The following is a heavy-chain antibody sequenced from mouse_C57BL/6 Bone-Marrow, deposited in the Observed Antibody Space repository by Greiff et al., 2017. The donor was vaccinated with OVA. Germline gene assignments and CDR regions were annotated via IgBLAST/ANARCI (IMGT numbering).Heavy chain of an antibody. CDR1: GYTFTSYW. Sequence: QVQLQQPGAELVKPGASVKLSCKASGYTFTSYWMHWVKQRPGQGLEWIGMIHPNRGSTNYNEKFKSKATLTVDKSSSTAYMQLSSLTSEDSAVYYCARERGLITTVVGSWYFDVWGTGTTVTVSS. D-gene: IGHD1-1*01. V-gene: IGHV1-64*01. J-gene: IGHJ1*03. CDR3: ARERGLITTVVGSWYFDV. CDR2: IHPNRGST.